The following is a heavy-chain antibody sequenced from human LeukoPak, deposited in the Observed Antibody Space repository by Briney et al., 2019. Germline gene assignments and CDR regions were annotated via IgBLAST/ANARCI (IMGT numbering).Heavy chain of an antibody. J-gene: IGHJ4*02. CDR2: IYHSGST. CDR1: GYSISSGYY. D-gene: IGHD1-26*01. Sequence: IPSETLSLTCTVSGYSISSGYYWGWIRQPPGKGLEWIGSIYHSGSTYYNPSLKSRVTISVDTSKNQFSLKLSSVTAADTAVYYCARISGSYFYFDYWGQGTLVTVSS. CDR3: ARISGSYFYFDY. V-gene: IGHV4-38-2*02.